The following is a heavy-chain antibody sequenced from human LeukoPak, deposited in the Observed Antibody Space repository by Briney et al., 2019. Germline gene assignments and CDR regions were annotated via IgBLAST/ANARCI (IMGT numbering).Heavy chain of an antibody. CDR1: EFTVSRNY. D-gene: IGHD5-24*01. V-gene: IGHV3-53*01. CDR3: TRDQMNY. CDR2: IFSNGDT. J-gene: IGHJ4*02. Sequence: GGSLRLSCTASEFTVSRNYMLWVHQAPGKGLEWVSLIFSNGDTHYADSVKGRFTISRDTSKNTVSLQMNSLRVEDTAMYYCTRDQMNYWGQGTLVTVSS.